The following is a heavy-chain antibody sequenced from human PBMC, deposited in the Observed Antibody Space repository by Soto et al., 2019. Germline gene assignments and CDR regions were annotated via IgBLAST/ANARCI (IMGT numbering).Heavy chain of an antibody. Sequence: SETLSLTCTVSGGSISSYYWSWIRQPPGKGLEWIGYIYYSGSTNYNPSLKSRVTISVDTSKNQFSLKLSSVTAADTAVYYCARGVRYPGWFDPWGQGTLVTVSS. CDR3: ARGVRYPGWFDP. V-gene: IGHV4-59*01. CDR2: IYYSGST. CDR1: GGSISSYY. J-gene: IGHJ5*02. D-gene: IGHD3-9*01.